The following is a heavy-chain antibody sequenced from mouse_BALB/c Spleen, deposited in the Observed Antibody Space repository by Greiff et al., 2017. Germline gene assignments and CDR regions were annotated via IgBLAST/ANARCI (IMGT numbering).Heavy chain of an antibody. CDR1: GFAFSSYD. CDR2: ISSGGGST. D-gene: IGHD2-10*02. CDR3: ARPYGNHAMDY. V-gene: IGHV5-12-1*01. J-gene: IGHJ3*01. Sequence: EVHLVESGGGLVKPGGSLKLSCAASGFAFSSYDMSWVRQTPEKRLEWVAYISSGGGSTYYPDTVKGRFTISRDNAKNTLYLQMSSLKSEDTAMYYCARPYGNHAMDYWGQGTLVTVSA.